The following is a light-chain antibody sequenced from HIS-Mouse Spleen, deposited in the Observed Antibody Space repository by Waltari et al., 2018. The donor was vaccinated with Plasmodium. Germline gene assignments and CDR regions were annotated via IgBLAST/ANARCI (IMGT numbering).Light chain of an antibody. CDR3: QVWDSSTVV. CDR1: ALPKKY. Sequence: SYELTQPPSVSVSPGQTARITCPGDALPKKYAYWYQQKPGQAPVLVIYRDSNRPSGIPERFSGSNSGNTATLTISRAQAGDEADYYCQVWDSSTVVFGGGTKLTVL. J-gene: IGLJ2*01. CDR2: RDS. V-gene: IGLV3-9*01.